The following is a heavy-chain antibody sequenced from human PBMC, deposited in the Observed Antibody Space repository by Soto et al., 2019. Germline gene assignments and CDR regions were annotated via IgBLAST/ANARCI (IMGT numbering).Heavy chain of an antibody. CDR2: INPNSGGT. CDR1: GYTFTGYY. D-gene: IGHD2-21*01. CDR3: ARGEGGPRWGSIDY. Sequence: ASVKVSCKASGYTFTGYYMHWVRQAPGQGLEWMGWINPNSGGTNYAQKFQGWVTMTRDTSISTAYMELSRLRSDDTAVYYCARGEGGPRWGSIDYWGEGTLVTVSS. V-gene: IGHV1-2*04. J-gene: IGHJ4*02.